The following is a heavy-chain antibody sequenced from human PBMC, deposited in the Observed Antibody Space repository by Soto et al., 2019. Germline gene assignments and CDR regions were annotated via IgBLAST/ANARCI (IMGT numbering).Heavy chain of an antibody. D-gene: IGHD3-22*01. V-gene: IGHV1-18*04. Sequence: ASVRVSCKASGYTFTSYGISWVRQAPGQGLEWMGWISAYNGNTNYAQKLQGRVTMTTDTSTSTACMELRSLRSDDTAVYYCAGSLYYYDSSGYLASWGQGTLVTVSS. CDR3: AGSLYYYDSSGYLAS. J-gene: IGHJ4*02. CDR2: ISAYNGNT. CDR1: GYTFTSYG.